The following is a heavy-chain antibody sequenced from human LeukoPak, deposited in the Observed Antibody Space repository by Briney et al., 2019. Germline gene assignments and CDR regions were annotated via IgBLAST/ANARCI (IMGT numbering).Heavy chain of an antibody. D-gene: IGHD2-21*02. Sequence: PGGSLRLSCAASGFTFSSYAMHWVRQAPGKGLEWVAVISYDGSNKYYADSVKGRFTISRDNSKNTLYLQMNSLRAEDTAVYYCASESDSLDYWGQGTLVTVSS. J-gene: IGHJ4*02. CDR3: ASESDSLDY. V-gene: IGHV3-30*04. CDR2: ISYDGSNK. CDR1: GFTFSSYA.